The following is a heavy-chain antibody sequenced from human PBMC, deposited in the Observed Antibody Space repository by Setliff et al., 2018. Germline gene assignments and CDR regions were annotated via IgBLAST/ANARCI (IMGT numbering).Heavy chain of an antibody. D-gene: IGHD6-6*01. CDR2: INHRGST. V-gene: IGHV4-34*01. CDR1: GGTFSDYY. J-gene: IGHJ4*02. CDR3: ARGRNVAARLLDS. Sequence: SETLSLTCAAYGGTFSDYYWTWIRQPPGKRLEWVGEINHRGSTNYNPSLKSRVTISVDTSKDQFSLKLISMTAADTAVYYCARGRNVAARLLDSWGQGTLVTVSS.